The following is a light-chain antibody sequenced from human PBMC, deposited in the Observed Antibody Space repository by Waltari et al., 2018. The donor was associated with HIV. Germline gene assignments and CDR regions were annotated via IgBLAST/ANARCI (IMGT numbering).Light chain of an antibody. CDR1: SPNIGSNT. V-gene: IGLV1-44*01. CDR3: ASWDDKLDGWV. J-gene: IGLJ3*02. CDR2: NND. Sequence: QSLLPQPPSASGTPGQRVTISCSGSSPNIGSNTVNWHQQLPGSAPRALIYNNDQRPSGVPDRFSGSKSGTSASLAISGLQSEDQGDYYCASWDDKLDGWVFGGGTRLTVL.